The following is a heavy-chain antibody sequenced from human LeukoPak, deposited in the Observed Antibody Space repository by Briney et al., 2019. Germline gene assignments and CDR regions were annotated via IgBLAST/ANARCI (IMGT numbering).Heavy chain of an antibody. J-gene: IGHJ4*02. V-gene: IGHV1-46*01. D-gene: IGHD6-13*01. CDR3: ARFPASSSWYKGEPFDY. CDR1: GYTFTSYY. CDR2: INPSGGST. Sequence: ASVKVSCKASGYTFTSYYMHWVRQAPGQGLEWMGIINPSGGSTSYAQKFQGRVTMTRDTSTSTVYMELSSLRSEDTAVYYCARFPASSSWYKGEPFDYWGQGTLVTVSS.